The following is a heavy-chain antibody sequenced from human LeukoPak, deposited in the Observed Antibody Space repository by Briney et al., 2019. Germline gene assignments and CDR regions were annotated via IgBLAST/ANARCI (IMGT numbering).Heavy chain of an antibody. V-gene: IGHV1-2*02. Sequence: GASVTVSFKASGYTFIVYYIHWVRQAPGQGLEWMGWINPNSGGTNYAQKFQGRVTMTRDTANSTAYMEVRRQRSDDTAVYYCARPCYGLSFDYWGQGTLVTVSS. CDR1: GYTFIVYY. CDR2: INPNSGGT. J-gene: IGHJ4*02. CDR3: ARPCYGLSFDY. D-gene: IGHD5-18*01.